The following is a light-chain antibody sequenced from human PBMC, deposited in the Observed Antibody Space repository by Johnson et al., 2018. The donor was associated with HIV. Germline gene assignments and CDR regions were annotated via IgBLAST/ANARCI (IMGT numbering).Light chain of an antibody. CDR2: DNN. Sequence: QSVLTQPPSVSAAPGQKVTISCSGSSSNIGNNYVSWYQQLPGTAPKLLIYDNNKRPSGIPDRFSGSKSGTSATLGITGLQTGDEADYYCGTWDSSLSAYVFGTCTKVT. V-gene: IGLV1-51*01. CDR3: GTWDSSLSAYV. CDR1: SSNIGNNY. J-gene: IGLJ1*01.